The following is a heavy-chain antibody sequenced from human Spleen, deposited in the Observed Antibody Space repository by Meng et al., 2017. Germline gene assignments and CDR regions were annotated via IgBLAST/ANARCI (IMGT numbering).Heavy chain of an antibody. J-gene: IGHJ4*02. CDR1: GGSFSDYD. V-gene: IGHV4-34*01. D-gene: IGHD4-11*01. CDR2: INHSGST. Sequence: VQRQEWGAGLVKVLEHLSLTCVVAGGSFSDYDWSWIRQPPGKGLEWIGEINHSGSTNYNPSLEGRATISVDTSQNTLSLKLSSVTAADSAVYYCARGPTTMAHDFDYWGQGTLVTVSS. CDR3: ARGPTTMAHDFDY.